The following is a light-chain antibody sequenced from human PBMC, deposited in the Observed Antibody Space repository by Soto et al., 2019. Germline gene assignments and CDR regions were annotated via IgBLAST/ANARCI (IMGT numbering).Light chain of an antibody. CDR2: EVS. CDR3: NSYAGSNNFYV. Sequence: QSVLTQPASVSGSPGQSITISCAGTSSDVGGYNYVSWYQHHPGKAPKLIIFEVSQRPSGVPDRFSGSKSGNTAPLTVSGLQAEDEADYYCNSYAGSNNFYVFGTGTKVTVL. V-gene: IGLV2-8*01. CDR1: SSDVGGYNY. J-gene: IGLJ1*01.